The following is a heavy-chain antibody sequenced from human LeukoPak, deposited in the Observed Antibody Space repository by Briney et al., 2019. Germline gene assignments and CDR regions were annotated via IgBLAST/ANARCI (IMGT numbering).Heavy chain of an antibody. CDR3: ANLDTSPDY. Sequence: PGRSLRLSCAAPGFIFSSYGMHWVRQAPGKGLEWVAVLSYDGSNKYYADSVKGRFTISRDNSKNTLSLRMNSLRAEDTAVYYCANLDTSPDYWGQGTLVTVSS. V-gene: IGHV3-30*18. J-gene: IGHJ4*02. CDR1: GFIFSSYG. D-gene: IGHD2-2*02. CDR2: LSYDGSNK.